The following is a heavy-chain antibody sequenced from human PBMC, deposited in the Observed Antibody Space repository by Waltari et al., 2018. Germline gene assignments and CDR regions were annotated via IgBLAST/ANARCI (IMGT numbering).Heavy chain of an antibody. D-gene: IGHD3-22*01. CDR3: ARDYYDSSGYYYY. Sequence: GISWVRQAPGQGLEWMGWSSAYNGNTNYAQKLQGRVTMTTDTSTSTAYMELRSLRSDDTAVYYCARDYYDSSGYYYYWGQGTLVTVSS. CDR1: G. J-gene: IGHJ4*02. CDR2: SSAYNGNT. V-gene: IGHV1-18*01.